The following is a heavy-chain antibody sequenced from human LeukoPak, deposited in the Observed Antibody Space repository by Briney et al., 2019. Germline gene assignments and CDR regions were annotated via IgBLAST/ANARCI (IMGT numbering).Heavy chain of an antibody. J-gene: IGHJ6*03. D-gene: IGHD2-8*02. CDR3: ARRTGYYNYMDV. V-gene: IGHV1-8*01. Sequence: ASVKVSCKASGSTFTSYDMNWVRQATGQGLEWMGWVNPNSGTTGYAQKFQGRVTMTRNTSISTAYMELSSLRSEDTAVYYCARRTGYYNYMDVWGKGTTVTVSS. CDR1: GSTFTSYD. CDR2: VNPNSGTT.